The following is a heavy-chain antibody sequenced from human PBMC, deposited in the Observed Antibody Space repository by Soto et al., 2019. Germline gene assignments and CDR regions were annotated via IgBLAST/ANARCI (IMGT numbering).Heavy chain of an antibody. J-gene: IGHJ1*01. CDR3: AAAMGVDNGGYFLH. D-gene: IGHD4-17*01. V-gene: IGHV4-39*02. CDR2: SFSGGTT. CDR1: GGSIRNSYYH. Sequence: QLQLQESGPGLVKPSETLSLACTVSGGSIRNSYYHWAWVRQSPGKGLECIGNSFSGGTTYYNPSLEGRAIISVDTSKNHFSWKLSSVTAADTAVYYCAAAMGVDNGGYFLHWGQGTLVTVSS.